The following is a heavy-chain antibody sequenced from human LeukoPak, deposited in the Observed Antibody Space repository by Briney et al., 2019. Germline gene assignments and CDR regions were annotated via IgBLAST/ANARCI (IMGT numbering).Heavy chain of an antibody. V-gene: IGHV4-4*07. CDR3: ARNSGDL. CDR1: GASIKTYY. Sequence: PSETLSLTCTVSGASIKTYYWTWIRQPAGKGLEWIGRIYTGGSTSYNASLKGRVTMSVDTSKNQFSLRLTSVTAADTAVYYCARNSGDLWGQGTLVTVSS. CDR2: IYTGGST. J-gene: IGHJ5*02. D-gene: IGHD4-23*01.